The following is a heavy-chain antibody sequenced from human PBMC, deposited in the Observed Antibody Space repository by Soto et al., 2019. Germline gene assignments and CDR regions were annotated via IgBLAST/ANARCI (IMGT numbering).Heavy chain of an antibody. V-gene: IGHV3-15*01. J-gene: IGHJ6*03. CDR3: TTTRRRKGYYYYYMDV. CDR1: GFTFSNAW. CDR2: IKSKTDGGTT. Sequence: GSLRLSCAASGFTFSNAWMSWVRQAPGKGLEWVGRIKSKTDGGTTDYAAPVKGRFTISRDDSKNTLYLQMNSLKTEDTAVYYCTTTRRRKGYYYYYMDVWGKGTTVTVSS.